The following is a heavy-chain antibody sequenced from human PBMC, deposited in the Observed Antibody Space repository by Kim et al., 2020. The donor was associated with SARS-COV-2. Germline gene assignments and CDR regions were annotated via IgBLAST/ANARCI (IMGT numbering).Heavy chain of an antibody. CDR2: ISSSSSYI. V-gene: IGHV3-21*01. D-gene: IGHD3-22*01. CDR1: GFTFSSYS. Sequence: GGSLRLSCAASGFTFSSYSMNWVRQAPGKGLEWVSSISSSSSYIYYADSVKGRFTISRDNAKNSLYLQMNSLRAEDTAVYYCARENLIVVVPLGDWGQGTLVTVSS. CDR3: ARENLIVVVPLGD. J-gene: IGHJ4*02.